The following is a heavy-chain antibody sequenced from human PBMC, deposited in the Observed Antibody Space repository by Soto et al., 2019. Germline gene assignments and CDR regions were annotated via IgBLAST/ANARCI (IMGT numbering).Heavy chain of an antibody. V-gene: IGHV3-11*01. CDR1: GFRFIDYN. J-gene: IGHJ6*02. CDR2: ISSSGSTI. CDR3: ARVIKMAYCSGGSCYSDDYGMDV. D-gene: IGHD2-15*01. Sequence: GGSLRLSCVDSGFRFIDYNMSWIRQAPGKGLEWVSYISSSGSTIYYADSVKGRFTISRDNAKNSLYLQMNSLRAEDTAVYYCARVIKMAYCSGGSCYSDDYGMDVWGQGTTVTVSS.